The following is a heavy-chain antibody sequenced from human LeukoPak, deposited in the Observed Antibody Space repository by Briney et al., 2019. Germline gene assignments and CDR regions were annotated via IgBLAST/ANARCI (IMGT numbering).Heavy chain of an antibody. CDR1: GDSISTTTYY. V-gene: IGHV4-39*01. CDR2: IYYSGST. CDR3: ARLRVVTALFDP. J-gene: IGHJ5*02. D-gene: IGHD2-21*02. Sequence: PSETLSLTCTVSGDSISTTTYYWAWIRQPPGKGLEWIGSIYYSGSTYYHPSLKSRVTISVDTSKNQFSLKLTSVTAADTALYYCARLRVVTALFDPWGQGTLVTVSS.